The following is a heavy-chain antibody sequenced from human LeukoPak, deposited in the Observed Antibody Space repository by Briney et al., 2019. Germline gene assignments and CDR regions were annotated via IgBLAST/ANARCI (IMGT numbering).Heavy chain of an antibody. CDR1: GSIFTSNW. CDR3: ARHGSGYPIHY. D-gene: IGHD5-12*01. J-gene: IGHJ4*02. V-gene: IGHV5-51*01. Sequence: KSGESLQISCEGAGSIFTSNWIGWVRQLAGKVLEWMGIIYPNDFDTRYSPSFQGQVTISADRSITTAYLQWSSLKASDTAMYYCARHGSGYPIHYWGQGTLVTVSS. CDR2: IYPNDFDT.